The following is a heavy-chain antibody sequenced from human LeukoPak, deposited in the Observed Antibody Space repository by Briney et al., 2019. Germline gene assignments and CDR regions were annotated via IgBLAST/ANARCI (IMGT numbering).Heavy chain of an antibody. D-gene: IGHD3-10*01. CDR1: GFTFSSYV. CDR3: ARELWFGELLYWFDP. Sequence: PGRCLRLSCAAPGFTFSSYVMHWVPPAPDQELYRGAVILYDGSNKYYADSVKGRFTISRDNSNNTLYLQMNSLRAEDTAVYYCARELWFGELLYWFDPWGQGTLVTVSS. J-gene: IGHJ5*02. CDR2: ILYDGSNK. V-gene: IGHV3-30*04.